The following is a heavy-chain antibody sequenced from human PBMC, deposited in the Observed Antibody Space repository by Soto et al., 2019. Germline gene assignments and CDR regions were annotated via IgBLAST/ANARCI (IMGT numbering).Heavy chain of an antibody. Sequence: GCLRLSCAASGFTVSSDYMSWVRQAPGKGLEWISIIYSAGNTYYADSVKGRFTISRDNSKNTLYLQMNSLGAEDTAVYYCARDFVVGGPTINYYYGMDVWGQGTTVTVSS. CDR3: ARDFVVGGPTINYYYGMDV. CDR1: GFTVSSDY. D-gene: IGHD1-26*01. V-gene: IGHV3-66*01. CDR2: IYSAGNT. J-gene: IGHJ6*02.